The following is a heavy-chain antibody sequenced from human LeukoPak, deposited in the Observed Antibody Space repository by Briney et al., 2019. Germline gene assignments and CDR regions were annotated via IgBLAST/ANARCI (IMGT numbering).Heavy chain of an antibody. Sequence: GGSLRLSCAASGFTFSSYAMSWVRQAPGKGLEWVSAISGSGGSTYYADSVKGRFTTSRDNSKNTLYLQMNSLRAEDTAVYYCAKDGGMTTVTTFDYWGQGTLVTVSS. V-gene: IGHV3-23*01. J-gene: IGHJ4*02. D-gene: IGHD4-17*01. CDR1: GFTFSSYA. CDR3: AKDGGMTTVTTFDY. CDR2: ISGSGGST.